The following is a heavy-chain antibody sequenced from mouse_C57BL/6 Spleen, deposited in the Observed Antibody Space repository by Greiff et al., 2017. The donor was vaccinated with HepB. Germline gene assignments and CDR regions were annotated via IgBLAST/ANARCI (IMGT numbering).Heavy chain of an antibody. CDR3: AHYYGSSSPWFAY. V-gene: IGHV1-7*01. Sequence: VQLQQSGAELAKPGASVKLSCKASGYTFTSYWMHWVKQRPGQGLEWIGYINPSSGYTKYNQKFKDKATLTADKSSRTAYMQLSSLTYEDSAVYYCAHYYGSSSPWFAYWGQGTLVTVSA. CDR1: GYTFTSYW. J-gene: IGHJ3*01. CDR2: INPSSGYT. D-gene: IGHD1-1*01.